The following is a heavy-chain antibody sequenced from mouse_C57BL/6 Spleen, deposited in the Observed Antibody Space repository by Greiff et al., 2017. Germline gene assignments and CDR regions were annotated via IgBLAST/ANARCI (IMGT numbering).Heavy chain of an antibody. Sequence: GGGLVQPKGSLKLSCAASGFSFNTYAMNWVRQAPGKGLEWVARIRSKSNNYATYYADSVKDRFTISRDDSESMLYLQMNNLKTEDTAMYYCVRQRSNWFAYWGQGTLVTVSA. J-gene: IGHJ3*01. V-gene: IGHV10-1*01. CDR3: VRQRSNWFAY. D-gene: IGHD2-5*01. CDR1: GFSFNTYA. CDR2: IRSKSNNYAT.